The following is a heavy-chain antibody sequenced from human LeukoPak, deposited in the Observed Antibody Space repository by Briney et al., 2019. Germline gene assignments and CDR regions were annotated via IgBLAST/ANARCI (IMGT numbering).Heavy chain of an antibody. J-gene: IGHJ3*02. D-gene: IGHD2-15*01. Sequence: PGGTLRLSCAASGFTFSSYGMSWVRKAPGKGLEWVSAISGSGGSTYYADSVKGRFTISRDNSKNTLYLQMNSLRAEDTAVYYCARDRYCSGGSCQFDAFDIWGQGTMVTVSS. V-gene: IGHV3-23*01. CDR2: ISGSGGST. CDR1: GFTFSSYG. CDR3: ARDRYCSGGSCQFDAFDI.